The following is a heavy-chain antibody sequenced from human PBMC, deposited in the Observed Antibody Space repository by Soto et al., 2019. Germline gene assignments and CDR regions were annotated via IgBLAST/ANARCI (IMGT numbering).Heavy chain of an antibody. Sequence: QVQLVQSGAEVKKPGASVKVSCKASGYTFTGYYMHWVRQAPGQGLEWMGWINPNSGGTNYAQKFQGWVTMTGDTSISTAYMELSRLRSDDTAVYYCARGRSSSSPPSWGFDYWGQGTLVTVSS. CDR3: ARGRSSSSPPSWGFDY. J-gene: IGHJ4*02. CDR1: GYTFTGYY. CDR2: INPNSGGT. V-gene: IGHV1-2*04. D-gene: IGHD6-6*01.